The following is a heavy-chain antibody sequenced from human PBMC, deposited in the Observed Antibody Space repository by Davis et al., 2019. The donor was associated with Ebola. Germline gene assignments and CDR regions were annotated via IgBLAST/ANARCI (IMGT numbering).Heavy chain of an antibody. Sequence: GGSLRLSCAASGFTFSSYWMSWVRQAPGKGLEWVANIKQDGSEKYYVDSVKGRFTISRDNAKNTLYLQMNSLRADDTAVYYCARDGIVEVIDLDYWGQGTLVTVSS. CDR2: IKQDGSEK. CDR3: ARDGIVEVIDLDY. J-gene: IGHJ4*02. CDR1: GFTFSSYW. D-gene: IGHD3-16*02. V-gene: IGHV3-7*01.